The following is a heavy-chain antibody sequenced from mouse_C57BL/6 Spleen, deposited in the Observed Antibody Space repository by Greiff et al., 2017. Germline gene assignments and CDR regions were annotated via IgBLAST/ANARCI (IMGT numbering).Heavy chain of an antibody. CDR2: IYPGDGDT. D-gene: IGHD1-1*01. CDR3: ARFRITTVVAEAY. Sequence: QVQLQQSGPELVKPGASVKISCKASGYAFSSSWMNWVKQRPGKGLEWIGRIYPGDGDTNYNGKFKGKATLTADKSSSTAYMQLSSLTSEDSAVYFCARFRITTVVAEAYWGQGTLVTVSA. V-gene: IGHV1-82*01. CDR1: GYAFSSSW. J-gene: IGHJ3*01.